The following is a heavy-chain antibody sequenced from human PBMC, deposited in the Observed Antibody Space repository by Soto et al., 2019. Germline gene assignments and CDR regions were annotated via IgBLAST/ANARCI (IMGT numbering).Heavy chain of an antibody. D-gene: IGHD5-18*01. Sequence: QVQLQESGPGLVKPSETLSLTCTVSGGSISSYYWSWIRQPPGKGLEWIGYIYYSGSTNYNPSLKSRVTISVDTSKNQISLKLSSVTAADKAVYYCARRCSYGGSFDYWGQGTLVSVSS. J-gene: IGHJ4*02. CDR3: ARRCSYGGSFDY. CDR1: GGSISSYY. V-gene: IGHV4-59*01. CDR2: IYYSGST.